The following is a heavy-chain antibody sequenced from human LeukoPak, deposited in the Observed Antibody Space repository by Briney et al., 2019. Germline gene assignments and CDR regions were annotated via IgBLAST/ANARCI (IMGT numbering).Heavy chain of an antibody. CDR3: ARGDGDYDY. CDR2: IYYSGST. CDR1: GASISGSGYY. V-gene: IGHV4-61*08. D-gene: IGHD4-17*01. J-gene: IGHJ4*02. Sequence: PSETLSLTCAVSGASISGSGYYLGWIRQPPGKGLEWIGYIYYSGSTNYNPSLKSRVTISVDTSKNQFSLKLSSVTAADTAVYYCARGDGDYDYWGQGTLVTVSS.